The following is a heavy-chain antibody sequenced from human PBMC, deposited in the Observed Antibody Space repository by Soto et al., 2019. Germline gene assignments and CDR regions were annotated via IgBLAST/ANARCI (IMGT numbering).Heavy chain of an antibody. D-gene: IGHD2-2*01. CDR1: GFSFTSYW. CDR3: ARGVVVGRVYDAFDI. J-gene: IGHJ3*02. V-gene: IGHV5-10-1*04. Sequence: GESLKISCKGSGFSFTSYWIDWVRQMPGKGLEWIGRIDPSDSYTNYSPSFQGQVTISADKSISTAYLQWSSLKASDTAMYYCARGVVVGRVYDAFDIWAKGQWSPSPQ. CDR2: IDPSDSYT.